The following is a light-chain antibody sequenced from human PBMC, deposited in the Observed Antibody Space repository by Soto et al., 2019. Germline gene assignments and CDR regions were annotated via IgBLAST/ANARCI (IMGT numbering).Light chain of an antibody. CDR2: EVT. Sequence: QSALTQPASVSGSPGQSIAISCTGTRSDVGAYNYVSWYQQHPGKAPKLMISEVTNRPSGVSDRFSGSKSGNTASLTISGRQADDEADYYCISFTSRSTFVFGTGTKVTVL. J-gene: IGLJ1*01. CDR1: RSDVGAYNY. V-gene: IGLV2-14*01. CDR3: ISFTSRSTFV.